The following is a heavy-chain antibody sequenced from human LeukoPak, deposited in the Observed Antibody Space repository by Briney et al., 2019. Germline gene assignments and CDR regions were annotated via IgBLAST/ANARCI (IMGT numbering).Heavy chain of an antibody. CDR1: GFTFSSFS. D-gene: IGHD3-10*01. Sequence: PGGSLRLSCAASGFTFSSFSMNWVRQAPGKGLEWVSYISSSSSTIYYADSVKGRFTISRDNAKNSLYLQMNSLRAEDTAVYYCAKNYYGSGSYSGWGQGTLVTVSS. J-gene: IGHJ4*02. CDR2: ISSSSSTI. V-gene: IGHV3-48*01. CDR3: AKNYYGSGSYSG.